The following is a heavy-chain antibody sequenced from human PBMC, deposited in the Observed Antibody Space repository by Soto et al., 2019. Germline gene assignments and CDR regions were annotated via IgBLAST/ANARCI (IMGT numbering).Heavy chain of an antibody. D-gene: IGHD6-19*01. V-gene: IGHV5-51*01. CDR3: ARRVVAVAGTGAFDI. CDR1: GYRFTSYW. J-gene: IGHJ3*02. Sequence: PGESLKISCRTSGYRFTSYWIAWVRQMPGKGLEWMGIIFPSDSDTRYSPSFQGQVTISADKSISTAYLQWSSLKASDTAMYYCARRVVAVAGTGAFDIWGQGTMVTVSS. CDR2: IFPSDSDT.